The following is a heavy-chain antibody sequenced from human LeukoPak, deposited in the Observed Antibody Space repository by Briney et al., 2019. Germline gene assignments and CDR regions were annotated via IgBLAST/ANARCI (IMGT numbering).Heavy chain of an antibody. Sequence: GGSLRLSCAASGFTFSSYWMHWVRQAPGKGLVWVSRINTDGSSTNYADSVRGRFTISRDNAKNALYLQMNSLRAEDTAVYYCASRRDIVVVPAAIYWGQGTLVTVSS. D-gene: IGHD2-2*01. CDR1: GFTFSSYW. J-gene: IGHJ4*02. V-gene: IGHV3-74*01. CDR2: INTDGSST. CDR3: ASRRDIVVVPAAIY.